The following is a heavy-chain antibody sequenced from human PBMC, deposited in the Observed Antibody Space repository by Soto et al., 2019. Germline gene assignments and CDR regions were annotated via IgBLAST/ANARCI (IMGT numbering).Heavy chain of an antibody. J-gene: IGHJ3*02. CDR1: GGTLSTYP. Sequence: PLGTLRLSCAVSGGTLSTYPMCWGRQGQGKGLEWVSCISRSGDTTYQADSEKGRFTISSDNSKKTVYVQMNGLRAEDTAVYYCAILIPLNPAEGFDIWGQGTMVTVSS. CDR3: AILIPLNPAEGFDI. V-gene: IGHV3-23*01. CDR2: ISRSGDTT.